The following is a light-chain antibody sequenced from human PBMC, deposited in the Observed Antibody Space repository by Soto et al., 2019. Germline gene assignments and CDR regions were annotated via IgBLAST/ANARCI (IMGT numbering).Light chain of an antibody. V-gene: IGKV3-20*01. CDR3: QQYGISPIFT. CDR1: QSVSSSY. CDR2: GAS. J-gene: IGKJ3*01. Sequence: EIVLTQSPGTLSLSPGERATLSCRASQSVSSSYLAWYQQKPGQAPWLLIYGASSRVTGIPDRFSGSGSGTDFTLTISRLEPEDFAVYYCQQYGISPIFTFGPGTKVDI.